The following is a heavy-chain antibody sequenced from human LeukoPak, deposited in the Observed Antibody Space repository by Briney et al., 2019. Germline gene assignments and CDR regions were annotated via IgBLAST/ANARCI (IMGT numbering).Heavy chain of an antibody. CDR3: TTPLITIFGVGDAFDI. D-gene: IGHD3-3*01. CDR2: IKSKTDGGTT. J-gene: IGHJ3*02. V-gene: IGHV3-15*01. CDR1: GFTFSNAW. Sequence: GESLRLSCAASGFTFSNAWMSWVRQAPGKGLEWVGRIKSKTDGGTTDYAAPVKGRFTISRDDSKNTLYLQMNSLKTEDTAVYYCTTPLITIFGVGDAFDIWGQGTMVTVSS.